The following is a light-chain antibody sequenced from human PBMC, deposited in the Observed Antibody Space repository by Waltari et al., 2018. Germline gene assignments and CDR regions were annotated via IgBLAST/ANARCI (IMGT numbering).Light chain of an antibody. J-gene: IGLJ3*02. CDR2: EVT. CDR1: SSDVGGYNY. Sequence: QSALTQPPSASGSPGQSVTISCTGTSSDVGGYNYVPWYQQHLGKAPKLMIYEVTKRPSGVPDRFCGSRSGNTASLTVSGLQAEDEADYYCSSYAGSNNWVFGGGTKLTVL. CDR3: SSYAGSNNWV. V-gene: IGLV2-8*01.